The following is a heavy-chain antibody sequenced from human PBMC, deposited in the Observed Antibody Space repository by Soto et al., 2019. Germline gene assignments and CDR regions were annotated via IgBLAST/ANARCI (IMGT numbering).Heavy chain of an antibody. CDR3: ATRGRPYCSGGSCYHYYYYGMDV. CDR2: IKSKTDGGTT. D-gene: IGHD2-15*01. J-gene: IGHJ6*02. CDR1: GFTFSNAW. V-gene: IGHV3-15*01. Sequence: EVQLVESGGGLVKPGGSLRLSCAASGFTFSNAWMSWVRQAPGKGLEWVGRIKSKTDGGTTDYAAPVKGRFTISRDDSKNTLYLQMNSLKTEDTAVYYCATRGRPYCSGGSCYHYYYYGMDVWGQGTTVTVSS.